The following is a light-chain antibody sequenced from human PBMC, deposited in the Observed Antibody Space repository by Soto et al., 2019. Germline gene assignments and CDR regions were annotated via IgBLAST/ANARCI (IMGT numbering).Light chain of an antibody. CDR3: QQYQNSPRT. V-gene: IGKV3-15*01. J-gene: IGKJ1*01. CDR2: GAF. CDR1: QSVTSN. Sequence: EIVMTQSPATLSVSPGERATLSCRASQSVTSNLAWYQQKPGQAPRLLIYGAFTRATGIPARFSGSGSGTDFTLTISRLEPEDFAVYYCQQYQNSPRTFGQGTKVEIK.